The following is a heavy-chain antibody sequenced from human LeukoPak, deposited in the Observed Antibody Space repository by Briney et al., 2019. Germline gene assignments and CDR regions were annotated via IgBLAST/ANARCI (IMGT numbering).Heavy chain of an antibody. D-gene: IGHD3-10*01. V-gene: IGHV3-30*03. J-gene: IGHJ6*02. CDR1: GFTFSSYG. Sequence: GRSLRLSCAASGFTFSSYGMHWVRQAPGKGLEWVAVISYDGSNKYYADSVKGRFTISRDNSKNTLSLQMNSLRAEDTAVYYCARDEMGSGSYANYYYGMDVWGQGTTVTVSS. CDR3: ARDEMGSGSYANYYYGMDV. CDR2: ISYDGSNK.